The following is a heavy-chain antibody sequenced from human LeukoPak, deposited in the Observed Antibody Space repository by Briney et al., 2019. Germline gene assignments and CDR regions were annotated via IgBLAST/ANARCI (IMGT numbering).Heavy chain of an antibody. D-gene: IGHD1-26*01. CDR1: GFTFSSYG. J-gene: IGHJ4*02. CDR2: IWFDGSNE. Sequence: PGGSLRLSCAASGFTFSSYGMHWVRQAPGKGLEWVAVIWFDGSNEYYADSVKGRFTISRDSSKNTLYLHMNSQRAEDTAVYYCAKGESYSGSYSLYWGQGTLVTVSS. V-gene: IGHV3-33*06. CDR3: AKGESYSGSYSLY.